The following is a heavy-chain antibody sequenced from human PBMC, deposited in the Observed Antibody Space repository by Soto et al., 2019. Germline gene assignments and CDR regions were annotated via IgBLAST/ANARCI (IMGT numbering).Heavy chain of an antibody. CDR2: ISGSGGST. Sequence: WGSLRLSCAASGFTFVSYAIIFFRQAPGKGLEWVSAISGSGGSTYYADSVKGRFTISRDNSKNTLYLQMNSLRAEDTAVYYCAKAIVWEAYYYGMDVWGQGTTVTVSS. CDR3: AKAIVWEAYYYGMDV. CDR1: GFTFVSYA. V-gene: IGHV3-23*01. J-gene: IGHJ6*02. D-gene: IGHD1-26*01.